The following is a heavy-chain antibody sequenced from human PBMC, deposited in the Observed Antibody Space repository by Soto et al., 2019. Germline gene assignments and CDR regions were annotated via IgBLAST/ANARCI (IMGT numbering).Heavy chain of an antibody. J-gene: IGHJ2*01. CDR3: ARVEGGNGAAGPPLGTNWYFDL. V-gene: IGHV1-69*01. CDR1: GGTFSSYA. Sequence: QVQLVQSGAEVKKPGSSVKVSCKASGGTFSSYAISWVRQAPGQGLEWMGGIIPIFGTANYAQKFQGRVTITADESTSTAYMELSSLRSEDTAVYYCARVEGGNGAAGPPLGTNWYFDLWGRGTLVTVSS. CDR2: IIPIFGTA. D-gene: IGHD6-13*01.